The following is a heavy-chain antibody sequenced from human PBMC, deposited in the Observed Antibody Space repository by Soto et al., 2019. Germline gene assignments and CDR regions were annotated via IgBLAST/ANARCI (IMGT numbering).Heavy chain of an antibody. Sequence: QVQLQESGPGLVKPSGTLSLTCAVSGGSISSSNWWSWVRQPPGKGLEWIGEIYHSGSTNYNPSLKSRVTISVDKSKNQFSLKLSSVTAADTAVYYCATTTVTTYDYYYYGMDVWGQGTTVTVSS. V-gene: IGHV4-4*02. CDR1: GGSISSSNW. J-gene: IGHJ6*02. D-gene: IGHD4-17*01. CDR2: IYHSGST. CDR3: ATTTVTTYDYYYYGMDV.